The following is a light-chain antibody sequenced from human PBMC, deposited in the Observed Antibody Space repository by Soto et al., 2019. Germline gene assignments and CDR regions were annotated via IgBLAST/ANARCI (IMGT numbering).Light chain of an antibody. V-gene: IGLV9-49*01. CDR1: SGYSNYK. Sequence: QPVLTQPPSASASLGASVTLTCTLSSGYSNYKVDWYQQRPGKGPRFVMRVGTGGIVGSKGDGIPDRFSVLGSGLNRYLTIKNIQEEDESDYHCVADQGSGNNFVLVFGGGTKLTVL. CDR3: VADQGSGNNFVLV. J-gene: IGLJ2*01. CDR2: VGTGGIVG.